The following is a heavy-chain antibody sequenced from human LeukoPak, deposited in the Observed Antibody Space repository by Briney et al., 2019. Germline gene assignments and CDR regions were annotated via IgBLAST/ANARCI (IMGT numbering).Heavy chain of an antibody. Sequence: SETLSLTCTVSGGSISSSSYYWGWIRHPPGEGLEWIGSISYSASTYYNPSLKSRVTISVDTSKNQFSLKLSSVTAADTALYYCARQRWLVHNWFDPWGQGTLVTVSS. D-gene: IGHD6-19*01. CDR3: ARQRWLVHNWFDP. CDR1: GGSISSSSYY. CDR2: ISYSAST. V-gene: IGHV4-39*01. J-gene: IGHJ5*02.